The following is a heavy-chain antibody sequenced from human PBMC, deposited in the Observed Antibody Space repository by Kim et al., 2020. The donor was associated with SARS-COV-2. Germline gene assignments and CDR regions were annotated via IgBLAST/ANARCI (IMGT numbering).Heavy chain of an antibody. CDR3: AKAPTVLLWFGELDP. D-gene: IGHD3-10*01. J-gene: IGHJ5*02. Sequence: DSVKGRFTISRDNAKNSLYLQMNSLRAEDTALYYCAKAPTVLLWFGELDPWGQGTLVTVSS. V-gene: IGHV3-9*01.